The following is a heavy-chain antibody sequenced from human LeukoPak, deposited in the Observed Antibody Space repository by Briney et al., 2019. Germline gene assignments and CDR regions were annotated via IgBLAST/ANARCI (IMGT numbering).Heavy chain of an antibody. CDR3: ARDSGNYLDAFDI. CDR1: GFTFSTYN. D-gene: IGHD1-7*01. J-gene: IGHJ3*02. V-gene: IGHV3-21*01. Sequence: GGSLRLSCAASGFTFSTYNMNWVRQAPGKGLEWVSSISGSNSYIYYADSVKGRFSISRDNAKNSLYLQMNSLRAEDTAVYYCARDSGNYLDAFDIWGQGTMVTVSS. CDR2: ISGSNSYI.